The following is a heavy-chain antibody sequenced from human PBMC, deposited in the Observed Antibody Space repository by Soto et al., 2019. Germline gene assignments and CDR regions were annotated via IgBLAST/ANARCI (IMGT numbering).Heavy chain of an antibody. CDR1: GGSISNYY. D-gene: IGHD5-18*01. CDR3: ARHRYSYGVYYFDY. J-gene: IGHJ4*02. V-gene: IGHV4-59*08. CDR2: IYYSGST. Sequence: QVQLQESGPGLVKPSETLSLTCIVSGGSISNYYWSWIRQPPGKGLEWIGYIYYSGSTNYNPSLTSRVHISVHPPNNQLSLKLSSVTAADTAVYYCARHRYSYGVYYFDYWGQGTLVTVSS.